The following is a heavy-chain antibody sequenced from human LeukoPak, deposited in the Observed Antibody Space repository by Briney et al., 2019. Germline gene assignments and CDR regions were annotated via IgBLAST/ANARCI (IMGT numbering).Heavy chain of an antibody. V-gene: IGHV4-61*01. J-gene: IGHJ4*02. CDR3: ASMVGYSYGLSFDY. CDR2: IYYSGST. Sequence: SETLSLTCTVSGGSISSGSYYWSWIRQPPGKGLGWIGYIYYSGSTNYNPSLKSRVTISVDASKNQFSLKLSSVTAADTAVYYCASMVGYSYGLSFDYWGQGTLVTVSS. D-gene: IGHD5-18*01. CDR1: GGSISSGSYY.